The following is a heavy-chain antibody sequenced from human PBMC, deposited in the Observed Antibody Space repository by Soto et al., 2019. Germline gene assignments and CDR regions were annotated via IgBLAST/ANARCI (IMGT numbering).Heavy chain of an antibody. CDR1: GGSISSSSYY. CDR2: IYYSGRT. D-gene: IGHD3-9*01. Sequence: SETLSLTCTVSGGSISSSSYYWSWIRQPPGKGLQWIGYIYYSGRTNYNPSLKSRVIISVDTSKKQISLKLSSVTAADSAVYYCASGGWTSDILTGYYVWGQGTMVTVSS. CDR3: ASGGWTSDILTGYYV. J-gene: IGHJ3*01. V-gene: IGHV4-61*01.